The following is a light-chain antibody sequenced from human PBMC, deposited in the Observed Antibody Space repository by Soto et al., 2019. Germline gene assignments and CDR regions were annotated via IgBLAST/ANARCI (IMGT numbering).Light chain of an antibody. Sequence: EIFLTQSPATLSVSPGERATLSCRASESVSSSLAWYQKKPGQAPRLLIYGASTRATGIPTRFSGSGSGTQFILTISSLHSDDFAVYYCQQYKEWHSITFGPGTRVDIK. J-gene: IGKJ3*01. CDR1: ESVSSS. CDR3: QQYKEWHSIT. CDR2: GAS. V-gene: IGKV3-15*01.